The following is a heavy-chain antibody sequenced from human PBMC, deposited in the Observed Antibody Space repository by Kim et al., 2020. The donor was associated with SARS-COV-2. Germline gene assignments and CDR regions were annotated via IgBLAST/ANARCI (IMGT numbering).Heavy chain of an antibody. CDR3: AKGVWRQWLVRGAFDY. CDR1: GFTFDDYA. CDR2: ISWNSGSI. V-gene: IGHV3-9*01. Sequence: GGSLRLSCAASGFTFDDYAMHWVRQAPGKGLEWVSGISWNSGSIGYADSVKGRFTISRDNAKNSLYLQMNSLRAEDTALYYCAKGVWRQWLVRGAFDYWGQGTLVTVSS. J-gene: IGHJ4*02. D-gene: IGHD6-19*01.